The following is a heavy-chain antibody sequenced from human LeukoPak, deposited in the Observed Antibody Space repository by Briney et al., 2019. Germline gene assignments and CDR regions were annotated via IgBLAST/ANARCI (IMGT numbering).Heavy chain of an antibody. V-gene: IGHV4-39*07. CDR2: IYYSGST. D-gene: IGHD6-13*01. CDR3: ARVLYSSRGWFDP. CDR1: GGSISSSSYY. Sequence: PSETLSLTCTVSGGSISSSSYYWGWIRQPPGKGLEWLGSIYYSGSTYYNPSLKSRVTISVDTSKNQFSLKLSSVTAADTAVYYCARVLYSSRGWFDPWGQGTLVTVSS. J-gene: IGHJ5*02.